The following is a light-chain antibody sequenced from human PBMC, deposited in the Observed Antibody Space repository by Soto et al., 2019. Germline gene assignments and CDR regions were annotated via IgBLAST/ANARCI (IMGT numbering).Light chain of an antibody. J-gene: IGKJ1*01. CDR3: HQYNNWPPWT. Sequence: EIVMTQSPVTLSVSPGERATLSCRASQSVRTNLAWYQQKPGQAPRLLIYGASTRATGIPARFSGSGSGTEFTLTITSLQSEDFAVYYCHQYNNWPPWTFGQGTKVEI. CDR2: GAS. CDR1: QSVRTN. V-gene: IGKV3-15*01.